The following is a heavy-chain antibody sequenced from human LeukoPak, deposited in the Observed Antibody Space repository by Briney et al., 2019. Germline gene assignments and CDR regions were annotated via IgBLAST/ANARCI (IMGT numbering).Heavy chain of an antibody. CDR3: ARVATDYDFWRPLDP. J-gene: IGHJ5*02. CDR1: GYTFTSYY. Sequence: GASVKVACKASGYTFTSYYMHWVRQAPGQGLAWMGIINPSGGSTSYAQKFQGRVTMTRDTSTSTVYMELSSLRSEDTAVYYCARVATDYDFWRPLDPWGQGTLVTVSS. CDR2: INPSGGST. D-gene: IGHD3-3*01. V-gene: IGHV1-46*01.